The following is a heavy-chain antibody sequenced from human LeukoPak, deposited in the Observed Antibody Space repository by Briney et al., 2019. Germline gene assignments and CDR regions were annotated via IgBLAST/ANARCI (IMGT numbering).Heavy chain of an antibody. Sequence: PGGSLRLSCAASGFTFSSYWMHWVRHAPGKGLEWVSAISGSGGSTYYADSVKGRFTISRDNSKNTLYLQMNSLRAEDTAVYYCAKGPDIVVVPAAIWGQGTLVTVSS. CDR2: ISGSGGST. J-gene: IGHJ4*02. D-gene: IGHD2-2*01. V-gene: IGHV3-23*01. CDR1: GFTFSSYW. CDR3: AKGPDIVVVPAAI.